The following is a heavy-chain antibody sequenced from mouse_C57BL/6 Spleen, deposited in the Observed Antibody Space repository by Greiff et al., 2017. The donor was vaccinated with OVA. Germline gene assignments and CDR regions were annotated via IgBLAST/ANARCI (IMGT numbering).Heavy chain of an antibody. CDR2: IDPANGNT. D-gene: IGHD1-1*01. V-gene: IGHV14-3*01. J-gene: IGHJ4*01. Sequence: EVQLQQPGAELVKPGASVKLSCKASGYTFTSYWMQWVKQRPEQGLEWIGRIDPANGNTKYAPKFQGKATITADTSSNTAYLQLSSLTSEDTAIYYCARSVTTVVADYAMDYWGQGTSVTVSS. CDR3: ARSVTTVVADYAMDY. CDR1: GYTFTSYW.